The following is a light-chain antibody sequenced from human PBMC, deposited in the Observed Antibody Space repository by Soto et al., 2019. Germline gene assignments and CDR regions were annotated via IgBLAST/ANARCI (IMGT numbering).Light chain of an antibody. CDR2: LDGSGSY. CDR1: SGHSSYI. V-gene: IGLV4-60*03. J-gene: IGLJ3*02. CDR3: ETWDSNSWV. Sequence: QPVLTQSSSASGSLGSSVKLTCTLSSGHSSYIIAWHQQQPGKAPRYLMKLDGSGSYNKGSGVPDRFSGSSSGADRYLTISNLQSEDEADYYCETWDSNSWVFGGGTKLTVL.